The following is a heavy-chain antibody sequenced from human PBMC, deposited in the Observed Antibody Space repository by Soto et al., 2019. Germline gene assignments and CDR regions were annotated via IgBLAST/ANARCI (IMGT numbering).Heavy chain of an antibody. D-gene: IGHD3-10*01. V-gene: IGHV3-21*01. J-gene: IGHJ6*02. Sequence: KPGGSLRLSCVASGFDLTSSRMNWVRQAPGKGLEWVASISGSGKDTFYGHSVKGRFAISRDSAGTSLFLRMESVKVEDTAVYHFARVHLIAGSAFYCAMDVWGPGTAVTVSS. CDR2: ISGSGKDT. CDR3: ARVHLIAGSAFYCAMDV. CDR1: GFDLTSSR.